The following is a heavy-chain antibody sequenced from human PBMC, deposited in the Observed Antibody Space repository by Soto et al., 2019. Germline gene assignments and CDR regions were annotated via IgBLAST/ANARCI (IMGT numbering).Heavy chain of an antibody. J-gene: IGHJ4*02. D-gene: IGHD3-10*01. V-gene: IGHV3-23*01. CDR1: GFTFSNYA. CDR2: ISGTGGST. CDR3: AKGSAFSASGSRVFDY. Sequence: EVQLLESGGGLVQPGGSLRLSCAASGFTFSNYAMNWVRQAPGKGLEWVSGISGTGGSTDYAESVKGRFTISRDNSKNTLILQMHSLRVEDSALYYCAKGSAFSASGSRVFDYWGQGSLLTVSS.